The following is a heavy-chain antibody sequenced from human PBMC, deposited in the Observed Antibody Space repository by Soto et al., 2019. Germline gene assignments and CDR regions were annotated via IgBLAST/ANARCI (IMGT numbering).Heavy chain of an antibody. Sequence: LSETLSLTCTVTGGSMTSGDQYWTWIRHRLGEGLEWFGYINHRGSLYYNPSLKSRVSMSVDTSKNQFSLNLSSVTAADTAVYYCARELPQRQGRNMDVWGQGTTVTVSS. CDR3: ARELPQRQGRNMDV. D-gene: IGHD1-1*01. CDR1: GGSMTSGDQY. CDR2: INHRGSL. V-gene: IGHV4-31*03. J-gene: IGHJ6*02.